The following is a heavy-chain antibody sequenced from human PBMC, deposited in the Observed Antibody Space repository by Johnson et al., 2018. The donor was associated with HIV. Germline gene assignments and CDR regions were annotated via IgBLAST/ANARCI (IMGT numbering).Heavy chain of an antibody. CDR1: GFTFSSYG. J-gene: IGHJ3*02. CDR3: ARDAVRIFGVVQDAFDI. CDR2: IRYDGSNK. V-gene: IGHV3-30*02. Sequence: QVQLVESGGGVVQPGGSLRLSCAASGFTFSSYGMHWVRQAPGKGLEWVAFIRYDGSNKYYVDSVKGRFTISRDNSKNTLYLQMNSLRAEDTAVYYCARDAVRIFGVVQDAFDIWGQGTMVTVSS. D-gene: IGHD3-3*01.